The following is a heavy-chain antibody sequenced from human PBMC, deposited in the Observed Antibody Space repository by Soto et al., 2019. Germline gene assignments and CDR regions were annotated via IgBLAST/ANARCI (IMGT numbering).Heavy chain of an antibody. Sequence: EVQLVESGGGLVQPGGSLRLSCAASGFTFSDSSMNWVRQGPGKRLEWVSYISASSRSIYYADSLKGRFTISRDNGKNSLYLQMNSLRAEDTALYYCARSYGDTEAFDIWGQGTMVTVSS. V-gene: IGHV3-48*01. CDR3: ARSYGDTEAFDI. D-gene: IGHD4-17*01. CDR2: ISASSRSI. CDR1: GFTFSDSS. J-gene: IGHJ3*02.